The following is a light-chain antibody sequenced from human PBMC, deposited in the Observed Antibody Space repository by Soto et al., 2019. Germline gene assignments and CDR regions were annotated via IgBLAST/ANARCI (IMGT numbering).Light chain of an antibody. CDR3: QQYGSSPPT. V-gene: IGKV3-20*01. CDR2: GAS. Sequence: EIVLTQSPGTLSLSPGERATLSCRASQSVSSSYVAWYQQKPGQAPRLLIYGASSRATGIPDRFSGSGSGTDFTRTISRLEPEDFAVYYCQQYGSSPPTFGQGTKVEIK. J-gene: IGKJ1*01. CDR1: QSVSSSY.